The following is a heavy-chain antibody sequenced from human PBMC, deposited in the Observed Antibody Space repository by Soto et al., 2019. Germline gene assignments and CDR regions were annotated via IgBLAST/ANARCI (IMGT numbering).Heavy chain of an antibody. J-gene: IGHJ4*02. Sequence: SETLSLTCTVSGGSVSSSTYYWGWIHQPPGKGLEWIGSIYYSGSTYYNPSLRSRVTISVDTSKNHFSLKLSSVTAADTAVYYCASLYYYDSSGYYWFFNYWGQGTLVTVSS. CDR3: ASLYYYDSSGYYWFFNY. CDR1: GGSVSSSTYY. V-gene: IGHV4-39*02. CDR2: IYYSGST. D-gene: IGHD3-22*01.